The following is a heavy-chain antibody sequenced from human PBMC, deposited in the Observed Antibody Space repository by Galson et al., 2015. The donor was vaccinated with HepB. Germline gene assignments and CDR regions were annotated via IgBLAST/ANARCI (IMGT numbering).Heavy chain of an antibody. J-gene: IGHJ4*02. V-gene: IGHV1-69*13. Sequence: SVKVSCKASGGTFSSYTISWVRQAPGQGLEWMGGIIPIFGAANYAQKFQGRVTITADESTSTAYMELSSLRSEGTAVYYCAREKGGNSYLDYWGQGTLVTVSS. CDR1: GGTFSSYT. CDR2: IIPIFGAA. CDR3: AREKGGNSYLDY. D-gene: IGHD4-23*01.